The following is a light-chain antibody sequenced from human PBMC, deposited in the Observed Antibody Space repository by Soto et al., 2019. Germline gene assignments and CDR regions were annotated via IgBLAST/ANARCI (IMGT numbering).Light chain of an antibody. CDR2: RDS. Sequence: SYELTQPLSVSVALGQTARITCGGNNIGSKNVHWYQQKPGQAPVLVIYRDSNRPSEIPERFSGSNSGNTATLTISRAQAGDEADYYCQVWDSSTDVFGTGTKVTVL. CDR1: NIGSKN. J-gene: IGLJ1*01. V-gene: IGLV3-9*01. CDR3: QVWDSSTDV.